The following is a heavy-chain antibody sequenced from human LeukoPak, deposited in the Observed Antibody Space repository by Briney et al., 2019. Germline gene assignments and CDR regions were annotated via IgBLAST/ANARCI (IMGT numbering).Heavy chain of an antibody. V-gene: IGHV4-34*01. CDR3: ARAPGGYGSGSYPKPFDY. Sequence: SETLSLTCAVYGGSFSGYYWSWIRQPPGKGLEWIGEINHSGSTNYNPSLKSRVTISVDTSKNQFSLKLSAVTAADTAVYYCARAPGGYGSGSYPKPFDYWGQGTLVTVSS. CDR1: GGSFSGYY. CDR2: INHSGST. J-gene: IGHJ4*02. D-gene: IGHD3-10*01.